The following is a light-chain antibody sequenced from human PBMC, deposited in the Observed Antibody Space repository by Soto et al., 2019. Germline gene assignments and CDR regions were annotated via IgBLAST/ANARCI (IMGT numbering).Light chain of an antibody. CDR2: DVS. CDR1: LPVRDNF. J-gene: IGKJ1*01. CDR3: HQYHSSPT. Sequence: ENVLTQSPDTLSLSPGQRATLTCRASLPVRDNFLAWYQQKPGQTPRVLIYDVSSRATGVPDRFSGSGSATDFTLTISSVEPGDSAVYFCHQYHSSPTFGQGTKVEIK. V-gene: IGKV3-20*01.